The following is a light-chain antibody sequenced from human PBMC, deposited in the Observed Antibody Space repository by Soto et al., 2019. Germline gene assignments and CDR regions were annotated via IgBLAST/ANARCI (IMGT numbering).Light chain of an antibody. Sequence: QLVLTQSPSASASLGASVKLTCTLSSGHSSYAIAWHQQQPEKGPRYLMKLNSDGSHTKGDGIPDRFSGSSSGAERYLTISSLQSEDEADYYCQTWGTDIKGVFGGGTNLTVL. J-gene: IGLJ2*01. CDR1: SGHSSYA. V-gene: IGLV4-69*01. CDR2: LNSDGSH. CDR3: QTWGTDIKGV.